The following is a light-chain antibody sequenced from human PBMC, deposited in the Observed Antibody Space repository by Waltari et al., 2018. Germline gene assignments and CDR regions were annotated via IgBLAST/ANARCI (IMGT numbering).Light chain of an antibody. Sequence: EIVLTQSPDFQSVTPKEKVTITCRASQDISTSLHWYQQKPDQSPKLLIKYASESFSGVPSRFSGSGSGTHFTLTINSLEAEDAATYYCQQSHSFPLTFGGGTKVEIK. CDR3: QQSHSFPLT. CDR1: QDISTS. CDR2: YAS. J-gene: IGKJ4*01. V-gene: IGKV6-21*01.